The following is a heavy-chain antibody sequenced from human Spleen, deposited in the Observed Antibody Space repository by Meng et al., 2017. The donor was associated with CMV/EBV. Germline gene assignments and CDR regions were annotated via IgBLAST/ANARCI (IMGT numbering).Heavy chain of an antibody. J-gene: IGHJ4*02. CDR2: IIPIFGTA. CDR3: ARASRAAIPAAGAGGY. CDR1: GGTFSSYA. Sequence: SVKVSCKASGGTFSSYAISWVRQAPGQGLEWMGGIIPIFGTANYAQKFQGRVTITTDESTSTAYMELSSLRSEDTAVYYCARASRAAIPAAGAGGYWGQGTLVTVSS. D-gene: IGHD6-13*01. V-gene: IGHV1-69*05.